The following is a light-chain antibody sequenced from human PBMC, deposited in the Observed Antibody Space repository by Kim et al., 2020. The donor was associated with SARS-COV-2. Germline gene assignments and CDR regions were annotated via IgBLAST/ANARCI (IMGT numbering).Light chain of an antibody. V-gene: IGLV3-1*01. CDR3: QAWDSGVV. CDR1: KLDNKY. CDR2: EDA. Sequence: SYELTQPPAVSVLAGQTASITCSGDKLDNKYVSWYQQKAGQSPVLVIYEDAKRPSGIPERFSGSSSGSTATLTISGTQATDEADYYCQAWDSGVVFGGGTKLTVL. J-gene: IGLJ2*01.